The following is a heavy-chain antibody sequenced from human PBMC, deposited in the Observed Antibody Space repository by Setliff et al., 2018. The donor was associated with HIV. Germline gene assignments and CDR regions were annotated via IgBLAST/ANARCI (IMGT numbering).Heavy chain of an antibody. CDR3: ARDGYSSSWYVISGSFDY. Sequence: TLSLTCIVSGGSISSSSYYWGWIRQPPGKGLEWIGTVYYSGSTYYNPSLKSRVTISVDTSENQFSLKLSSVTAADTAVYYCARDGYSSSWYVISGSFDYWGQGILVTVSS. CDR2: VYYSGST. J-gene: IGHJ4*02. D-gene: IGHD6-13*01. V-gene: IGHV4-39*07. CDR1: GGSISSSSYY.